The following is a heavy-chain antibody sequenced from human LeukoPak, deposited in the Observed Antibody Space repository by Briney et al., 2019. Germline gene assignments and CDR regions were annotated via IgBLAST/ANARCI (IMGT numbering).Heavy chain of an antibody. CDR2: ISSSSSYI. J-gene: IGHJ3*02. V-gene: IGHV3-21*01. CDR1: GFTFSSYS. D-gene: IGHD3-22*01. Sequence: GGSLRLSCAASGFTFSSYSMNWVRQAPGKGLEWVSSISSSSSYIYYADSVKGRFTISRDNAKNSLYLQMNSLRAEDTAVYYCANFYYYDSSGYPHDAFDIWGQGTMVTVSS. CDR3: ANFYYYDSSGYPHDAFDI.